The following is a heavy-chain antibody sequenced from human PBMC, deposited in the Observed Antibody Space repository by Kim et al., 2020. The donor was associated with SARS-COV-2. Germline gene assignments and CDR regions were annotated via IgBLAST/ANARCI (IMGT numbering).Heavy chain of an antibody. Sequence: ASVKVSCKVSGDTLSELSMHWVRQAPGKGLEWMGGFDPENGKTVYAQQFQARVTMTEDSSSDTAFLQVHSLRSDDTAVYYYTTEGTINLVRDLAVTSGTFHQWGQGTLVTVS. V-gene: IGHV1-24*01. J-gene: IGHJ1*01. D-gene: IGHD3-10*01. CDR2: FDPENGKT. CDR3: TTEGTINLVRDLAVTSGTFHQ. CDR1: GDTLSELS.